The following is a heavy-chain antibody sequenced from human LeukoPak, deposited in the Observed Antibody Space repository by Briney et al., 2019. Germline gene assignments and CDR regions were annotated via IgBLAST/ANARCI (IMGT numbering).Heavy chain of an antibody. Sequence: SETLSPTCAVYGGSFSDTYWSWIRQPPGKGLEWVGETSRSESTHYNPSLESRVSISMDTSKNQFSLNLRSATAADTATYYCARGTDRSKIAHWGHGTLVTVSS. CDR1: GGSFSDTY. CDR2: TSRSEST. CDR3: ARGTDRSKIAH. J-gene: IGHJ4*01. D-gene: IGHD3-22*01. V-gene: IGHV4-34*01.